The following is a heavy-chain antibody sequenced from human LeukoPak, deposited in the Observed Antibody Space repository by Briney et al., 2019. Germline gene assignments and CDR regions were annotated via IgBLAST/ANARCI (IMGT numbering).Heavy chain of an antibody. J-gene: IGHJ4*02. Sequence: ASVKVSCKASGYTFTSYGISWVRQAPGQGLEWMGWISAYNGNTNYAQKLQGRVTITTDTSTSTAYMELRSLRSDDTAVYYCARLNYDFWSGYSLLLDYWGQGTLVTVSS. CDR3: ARLNYDFWSGYSLLLDY. CDR2: ISAYNGNT. D-gene: IGHD3-3*01. V-gene: IGHV1-18*01. CDR1: GYTFTSYG.